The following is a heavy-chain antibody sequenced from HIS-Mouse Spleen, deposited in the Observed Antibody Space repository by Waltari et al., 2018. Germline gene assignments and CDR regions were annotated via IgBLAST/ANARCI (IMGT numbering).Heavy chain of an antibody. D-gene: IGHD3-3*01. V-gene: IGHV4-4*07. J-gene: IGHJ3*02. CDR1: GGPISSYY. CDR3: ARDFHDFWSGYYGGDKKHDAFDI. CDR2: IYTSGST. Sequence: QVQLQESGPGLVKPSETLSLTCTVSGGPISSYYWRWIRQPAGTGLEWLGRIYTSGSTNYNPSLKSRVTMSVDTSKNQFSLKLSSVTAADTAVYYCARDFHDFWSGYYGGDKKHDAFDIWGQGTMVTVSS.